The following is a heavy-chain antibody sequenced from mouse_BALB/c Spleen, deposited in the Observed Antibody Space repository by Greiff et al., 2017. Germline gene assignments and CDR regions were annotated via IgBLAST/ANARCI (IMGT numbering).Heavy chain of an antibody. CDR1: GFNIKDTY. CDR3: ASGAWFAY. CDR2: IDPANGNT. Sequence: EVQLLQSGAELVKPGASVKLSCTASGFNIKDTYMHWVKQRPEQGLEWIGRIDPANGNTKYDPKFQGKATITADTSSNTAYLQLSSLTSEDTAVYYCASGAWFAYWGQGTLVTVSA. V-gene: IGHV14-3*02. J-gene: IGHJ3*01.